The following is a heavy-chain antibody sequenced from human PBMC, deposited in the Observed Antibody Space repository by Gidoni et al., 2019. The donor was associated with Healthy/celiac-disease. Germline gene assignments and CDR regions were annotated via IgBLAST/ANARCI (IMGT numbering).Heavy chain of an antibody. J-gene: IGHJ5*02. D-gene: IGHD5-18*01. CDR1: GFTFSSYA. CDR3: AKDSQGYSYGNWFDP. V-gene: IGHV3-23*01. CDR2: ISGSGGST. Sequence: EVQLLESGGGLVQPGGSLRLSCAASGFTFSSYAMSWVRQAPGKGLEGVSAISGSGGSTYYADSVKGRFTISRDNSKNTLYLQMNSLRAEDTAVYYCAKDSQGYSYGNWFDPWGQGTLVTVSS.